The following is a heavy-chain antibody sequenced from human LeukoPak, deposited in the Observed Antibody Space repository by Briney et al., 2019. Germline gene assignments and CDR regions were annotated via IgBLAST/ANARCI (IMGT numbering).Heavy chain of an antibody. J-gene: IGHJ6*02. Sequence: ASVKVSCKASGFTFTNYDINWVRQASGQGLEWMGWMNPNNGNTGYAQKFQGRVTMTRDTPTNTVYMELSSLRTEDTAVYYCASVYLYGMDVWGQGTTVTVSS. D-gene: IGHD2-8*01. CDR1: GFTFTNYD. CDR3: ASVYLYGMDV. CDR2: MNPNNGNT. V-gene: IGHV1-8*01.